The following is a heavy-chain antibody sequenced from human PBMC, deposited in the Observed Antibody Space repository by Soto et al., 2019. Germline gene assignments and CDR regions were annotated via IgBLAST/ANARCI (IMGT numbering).Heavy chain of an antibody. J-gene: IGHJ1*01. CDR2: INHSGST. CDR3: ARGRLHQWHSGYFQH. V-gene: IGHV4-39*07. D-gene: IGHD6-19*01. CDR1: NGSISSRSSY. Sequence: SETLSLTCIVSNGSISSRSSYWGWIRQTPGKGLEWIGEINHSGSTYYNPSLKSRVTISVDTSKNQFSLKLSSVTAADTAVYYCARGRLHQWHSGYFQHWGQGTLVTVSS.